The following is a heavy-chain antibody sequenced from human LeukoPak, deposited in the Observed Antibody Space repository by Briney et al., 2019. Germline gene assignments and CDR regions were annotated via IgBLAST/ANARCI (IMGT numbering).Heavy chain of an antibody. D-gene: IGHD2-15*01. CDR3: CSGGSWGGYYYYGMDV. CDR2: IKQDGSEI. Sequence: GESLRLSCGASGFTFSSHWMTWVRQAPGEGLEFVANIKQDGSEINYADSVKGRFTISRDNSKNTLYLQMNSLRAEDTAVYYCCSGGSWGGYYYYGMDVWGQGTTVTVSS. V-gene: IGHV3-7*03. J-gene: IGHJ6*02. CDR1: GFTFSSHW.